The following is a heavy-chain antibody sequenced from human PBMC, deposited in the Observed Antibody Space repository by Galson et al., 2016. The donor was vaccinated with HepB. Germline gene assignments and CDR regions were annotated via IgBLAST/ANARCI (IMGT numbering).Heavy chain of an antibody. CDR3: ARDAFGGSDAFDI. D-gene: IGHD2-15*01. Sequence: ETLSLTCTVSGGSISDYFWSWIRQPPGKGLEWIGYIYYPGSTNYNPSLKSRVTMSVDTSKNQLSLKLSSVTAADTAVYYCARDAFGGSDAFDIWGQGTMVTVSS. V-gene: IGHV4-59*01. CDR1: GGSISDYF. J-gene: IGHJ3*02. CDR2: IYYPGST.